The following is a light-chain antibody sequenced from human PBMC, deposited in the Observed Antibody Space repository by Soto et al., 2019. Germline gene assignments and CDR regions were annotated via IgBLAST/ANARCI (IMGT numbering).Light chain of an antibody. Sequence: QSALTQPASVSGSPGQSITISCTGTSSDVGGYNYVSWYQQHPGKAPKLMILDASSRPSGVSNRFSGSKSGNTASLTISGLQAEDEAHYFCSSYTSSSTYWVFGGGTKVTVL. CDR1: SSDVGGYNY. V-gene: IGLV2-14*01. CDR3: SSYTSSSTYWV. J-gene: IGLJ3*02. CDR2: DAS.